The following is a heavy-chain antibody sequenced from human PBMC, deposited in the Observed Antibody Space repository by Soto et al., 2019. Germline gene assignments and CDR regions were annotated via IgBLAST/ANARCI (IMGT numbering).Heavy chain of an antibody. J-gene: IGHJ4*02. D-gene: IGHD3-10*01. CDR3: ARDRWFGDDTPPPLDY. CDR2: INPKSGGT. V-gene: IGHV1-2*06. Sequence: ASVKVSCKASGYSFTDYHIHWVRQAPGQGLEWLGRINPKSGGTSTAQKLQGRVTMTTDTSTSTAYMELRSLRSDDTAVYYCARDRWFGDDTPPPLDYWGQGTLVTVSS. CDR1: GYSFTDYH.